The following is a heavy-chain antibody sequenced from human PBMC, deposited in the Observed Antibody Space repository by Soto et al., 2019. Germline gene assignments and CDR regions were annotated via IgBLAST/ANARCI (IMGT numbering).Heavy chain of an antibody. Sequence: SETLSLTCTVSGGSISSGGYYWSWIRQHPGKGLEWIGYIYYSGSTYYNPSLKSRVTISVDTSKNQFSLKLSSVTAADTAVYYCARYLVAVAGKFDYWGQGTLVTVSS. D-gene: IGHD6-19*01. CDR1: GGSISSGGYY. V-gene: IGHV4-31*03. CDR2: IYYSGST. J-gene: IGHJ4*02. CDR3: ARYLVAVAGKFDY.